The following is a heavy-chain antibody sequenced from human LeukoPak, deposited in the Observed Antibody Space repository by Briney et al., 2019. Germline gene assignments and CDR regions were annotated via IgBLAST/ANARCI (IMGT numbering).Heavy chain of an antibody. CDR3: AREPYSGSYYDY. J-gene: IGHJ4*02. CDR2: ISSSGSTI. CDR1: GFTFSSYG. D-gene: IGHD1-26*01. V-gene: IGHV3-48*04. Sequence: GGSLRLSCAASGFTFSSYGMHWVRQAPGKGLEWVSYISSSGSTIYYADSVKGRFTISRDNAKNSLYLQMNSLRAEDTAVYYCAREPYSGSYYDYWGQGTLVTVSS.